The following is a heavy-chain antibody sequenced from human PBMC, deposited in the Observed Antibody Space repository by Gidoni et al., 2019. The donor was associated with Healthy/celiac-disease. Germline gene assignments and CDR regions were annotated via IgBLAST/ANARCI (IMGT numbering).Heavy chain of an antibody. CDR1: GGSISSYY. V-gene: IGHV4-59*08. J-gene: IGHJ6*02. CDR2: IYYSGST. Sequence: QVQLQESGPGLVKPSETLSLTCPVSGGSISSYYWSWIRQPPGKGLEWIGYIYYSGSTNYNPSLKSRVTISVDTSKNQFSLKLSSVTAADTAVYYCARLPITMVRGVKDMDVWGQGTTVTVSS. D-gene: IGHD3-10*01. CDR3: ARLPITMVRGVKDMDV.